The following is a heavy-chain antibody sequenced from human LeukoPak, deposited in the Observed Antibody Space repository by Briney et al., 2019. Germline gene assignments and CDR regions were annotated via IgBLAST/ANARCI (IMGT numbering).Heavy chain of an antibody. V-gene: IGHV3-23*01. CDR2: ISGSGGST. Sequence: PGGSLRLSCAASGFTFSSYARSWVRQAPGKGLEWVSAISGSGGSTYYADSVKGRFTISRDNSKNTLYLQMNSLRAEDTAVYYCAICTWGYMVATVALGYWGQGTLVTVSS. CDR1: GFTFSSYA. CDR3: AICTWGYMVATVALGY. D-gene: IGHD5-12*01. J-gene: IGHJ4*02.